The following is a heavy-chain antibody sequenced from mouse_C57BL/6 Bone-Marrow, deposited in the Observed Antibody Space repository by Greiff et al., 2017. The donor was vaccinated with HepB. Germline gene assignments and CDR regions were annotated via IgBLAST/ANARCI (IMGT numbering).Heavy chain of an antibody. D-gene: IGHD1-1*01. J-gene: IGHJ4*01. CDR3: VRPPLYYYGSSYDAMDY. V-gene: IGHV10-1*01. CDR2: IRSKSNNYAT. Sequence: EVQVVESGGGLVQPKGSLKLSCAASGFSFNTYAMNGVRQAPGKGLEWVARIRSKSNNYATYYADSVKDRFTISRDDSESMLYLQMNNLKTEDTVMYYCVRPPLYYYGSSYDAMDYWGQGTSVTVSS. CDR1: GFSFNTYA.